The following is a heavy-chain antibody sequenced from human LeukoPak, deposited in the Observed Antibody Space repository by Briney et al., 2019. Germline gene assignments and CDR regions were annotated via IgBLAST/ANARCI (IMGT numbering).Heavy chain of an antibody. D-gene: IGHD4-17*01. J-gene: IGHJ6*02. Sequence: ASVKVSCKASGYTFIGYYMHWVRQAPGQGLEWMGWINPNTGGTHYAQKFQGWVTMTRDTSISTAYMELSRLRSDGTAVYYCARGRATVTTLSGMDVWGQGTTVTVSS. V-gene: IGHV1-2*04. CDR2: INPNTGGT. CDR1: GYTFIGYY. CDR3: ARGRATVTTLSGMDV.